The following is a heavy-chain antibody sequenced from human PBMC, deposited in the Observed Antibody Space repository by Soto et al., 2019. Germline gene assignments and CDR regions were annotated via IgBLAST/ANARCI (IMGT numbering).Heavy chain of an antibody. V-gene: IGHV4-31*03. CDR2: IYYSGST. J-gene: IGHJ6*02. D-gene: IGHD3-16*02. CDR3: ARAPMITFGGVIVKPYGMDV. CDR1: GGSISSGGYY. Sequence: SETLSLTCTVSGGSISSGGYYWSWIRQHPGKGLEWIGYIYYSGSTYYNPSPKSRVTISVDTSKNQFSLKLSSVTAADTAVYYCARAPMITFGGVIVKPYGMDVWGQGTTVTVSS.